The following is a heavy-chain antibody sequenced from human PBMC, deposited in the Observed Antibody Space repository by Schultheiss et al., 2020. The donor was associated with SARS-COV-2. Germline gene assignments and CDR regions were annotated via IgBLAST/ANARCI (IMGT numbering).Heavy chain of an antibody. D-gene: IGHD1-7*01. CDR3: ARWGRLELRGGYYYMDV. CDR2: INSDGSST. J-gene: IGHJ6*03. Sequence: GGSLRLSCAASGFTFSSYWMHWVRQAPGKGLVWVSRINSDGSSTSYADSVKGRFTISRDNAKNTLYLQMNSLRAEDTAVYYCARWGRLELRGGYYYMDVWGKGTTVTVSS. V-gene: IGHV3-74*01. CDR1: GFTFSSYW.